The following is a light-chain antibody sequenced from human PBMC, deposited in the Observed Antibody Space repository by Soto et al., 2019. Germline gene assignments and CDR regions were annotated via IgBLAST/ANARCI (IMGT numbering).Light chain of an antibody. J-gene: IGKJ4*01. V-gene: IGKV3-20*01. CDR3: QQYGSSPLT. Sequence: EIVLTQSPATLSLSPGESATLSCRASQSMSSSYLAWYQQKPGQAPRLVIYGASSRATGIPDRFSGSGSGTEFTLTITRLEPEDFAVHYCQQYGSSPLTFGGGTKVDIK. CDR2: GAS. CDR1: QSMSSSY.